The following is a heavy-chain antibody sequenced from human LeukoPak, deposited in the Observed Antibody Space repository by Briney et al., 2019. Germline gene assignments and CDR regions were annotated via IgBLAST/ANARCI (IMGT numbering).Heavy chain of an antibody. CDR2: IYPGDSDT. V-gene: IGHV5-51*01. Sequence: GESLKISCKGTEFSFINYWIAWVRQMPGKGLEWMGIIYPGDSDTKISPSFEGQVTISADKSISTAYLHLSGLKASDTAMYYCARPLDFGGNSNWYFDHWGRGTLLTVSS. CDR1: EFSFINYW. CDR3: ARPLDFGGNSNWYFDH. D-gene: IGHD4-23*01. J-gene: IGHJ2*01.